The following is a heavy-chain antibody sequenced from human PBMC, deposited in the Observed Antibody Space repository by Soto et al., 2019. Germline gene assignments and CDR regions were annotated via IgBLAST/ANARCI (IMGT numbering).Heavy chain of an antibody. CDR3: ARCQYSAMDV. Sequence: QVQLQQSGPGLLKPAQTLSLTCAISGDSVSRNSIAWNWIRQSPSRGLEWLGRTYYRSKWYNDYALSVKSRISINLDTSKSQFSLQLNSVTPEDSAVYYCARCQYSAMDVWGPGTTVTVSS. CDR1: GDSVSRNSIA. D-gene: IGHD5-18*01. J-gene: IGHJ6*02. CDR2: TYYRSKWYN. V-gene: IGHV6-1*01.